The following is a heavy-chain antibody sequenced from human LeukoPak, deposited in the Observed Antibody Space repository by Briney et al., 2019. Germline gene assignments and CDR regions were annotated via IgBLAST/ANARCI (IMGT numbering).Heavy chain of an antibody. V-gene: IGHV4-59*08. Sequence: SETLSLTCTVSGGSISSYHWSWIRQPPGKGLEWIGYIYYSGSTNYNPSLKSRVTISVDTSKNQFSLKLSSVTAADTAVYYCARHLRSRVTLRGSPDFLDYWGQGTLVTVSS. J-gene: IGHJ4*02. CDR2: IYYSGST. CDR3: ARHLRSRVTLRGSPDFLDY. CDR1: GGSISSYH. D-gene: IGHD2-21*02.